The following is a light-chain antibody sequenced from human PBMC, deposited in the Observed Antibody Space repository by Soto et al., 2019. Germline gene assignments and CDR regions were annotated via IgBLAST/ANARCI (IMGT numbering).Light chain of an antibody. Sequence: EIVLTQSPATLSLSPGERATLSCRASQSVSSYLAWYQQKPGQAPRLLIYDASNRATGIPARFSGSGPGTDFTLTISSLEPEDFAVYYCQQRSTTWTFGQGTKVEIK. CDR3: QQRSTTWT. V-gene: IGKV3-11*01. J-gene: IGKJ1*01. CDR1: QSVSSY. CDR2: DAS.